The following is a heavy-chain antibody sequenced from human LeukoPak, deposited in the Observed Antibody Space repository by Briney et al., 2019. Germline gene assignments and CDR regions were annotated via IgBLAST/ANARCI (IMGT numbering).Heavy chain of an antibody. CDR1: GYTFTSYA. CDR3: ARAGEIAAAGTLYNWVDP. D-gene: IGHD6-13*01. CDR2: INPNSGGT. J-gene: IGHJ5*02. Sequence: ASVKVSCKASGYTFTSYAMNWVRQAPGQGLEWMGWINPNSGGTNYAQKFQGRVTMTRDTSISTAYMELSRLRSDDTAVYYCARAGEIAAAGTLYNWVDPWGQGTLVTVSS. V-gene: IGHV1-2*02.